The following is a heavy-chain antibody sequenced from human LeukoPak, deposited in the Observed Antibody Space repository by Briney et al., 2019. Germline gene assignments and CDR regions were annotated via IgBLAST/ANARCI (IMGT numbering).Heavy chain of an antibody. CDR2: ISGSGGST. V-gene: IGHV3-23*01. D-gene: IGHD2-15*01. CDR1: GFTVSSNY. CDR3: AKDLHVIVVVVAATLDY. J-gene: IGHJ4*02. Sequence: GGSLRLSCAASGFTVSSNYMSWVRQAPGKGLEWVSAISGSGGSTYYADSVKGRFTISRDNSKNTLYLQMNSLRAEDTAVYYCAKDLHVIVVVVAATLDYWGQGTLVTVSS.